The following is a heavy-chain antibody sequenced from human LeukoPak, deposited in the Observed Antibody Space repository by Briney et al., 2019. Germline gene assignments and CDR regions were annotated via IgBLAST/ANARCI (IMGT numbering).Heavy chain of an antibody. CDR2: INPNSGGT. CDR3: ARAISVSYPLLDY. J-gene: IGHJ4*02. D-gene: IGHD1-26*01. Sequence: ASVTVSCKASGYTFTGYYMHWVRQAPGQGLAWVGWINPNSGGTNYAQKFQGRVTITADKSTSTAYMELSSLRSEDTAVYYCARAISVSYPLLDYWGQGTLVTVSS. V-gene: IGHV1-2*02. CDR1: GYTFTGYY.